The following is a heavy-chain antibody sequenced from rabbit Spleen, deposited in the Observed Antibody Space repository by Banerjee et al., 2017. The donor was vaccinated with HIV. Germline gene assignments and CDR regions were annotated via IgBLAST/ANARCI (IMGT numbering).Heavy chain of an antibody. D-gene: IGHD1-1*01. CDR3: ARNYVNVFDP. CDR1: GFSFSSSYY. CDR2: IYTGSSGTT. V-gene: IGHV1S40*01. J-gene: IGHJ2*01. Sequence: QSLEESGGDLVKPGASLTLTCTASGFSFSSSYYMCWVRQAPGKGLEWIACIYTGSSGTTAYASWPKGRFTISKASSTTVTLQMTSLTAADTATYFCARNYVNVFDPWGQGTLVTVS.